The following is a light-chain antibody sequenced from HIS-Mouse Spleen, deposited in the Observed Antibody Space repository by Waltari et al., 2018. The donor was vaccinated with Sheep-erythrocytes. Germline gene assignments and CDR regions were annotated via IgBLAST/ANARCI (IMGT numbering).Light chain of an antibody. CDR2: DAS. J-gene: IGKJ2*01. CDR3: QQRSNWYT. CDR1: QSVSSY. V-gene: IGKV3-11*01. Sequence: EIVLTQSPATLSLSPGEIATLSCRASQSVSSYLAWYQQKPGQAPRLLIYDASNRATGIPARFSGSGSGTDFTLTISSLEPEDFAVYYWQQRSNWYTFGQGTKLEIK.